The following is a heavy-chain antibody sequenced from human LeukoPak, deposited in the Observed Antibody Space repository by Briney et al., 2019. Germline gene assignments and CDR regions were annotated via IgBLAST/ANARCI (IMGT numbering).Heavy chain of an antibody. J-gene: IGHJ4*02. CDR2: IIPIFGTA. D-gene: IGHD6-13*01. CDR1: GGTFSSYA. V-gene: IGHV1-69*13. Sequence: ASVKVSCKASGGTFSSYAISWVRQAPGQGLEWMGGIIPIFGTANYAQKFQGRVTITADESTSTAYMELSSLRSEDTAVYYCARGGPIAAAGITPDYWGQGTLVTVSS. CDR3: ARGGPIAAAGITPDY.